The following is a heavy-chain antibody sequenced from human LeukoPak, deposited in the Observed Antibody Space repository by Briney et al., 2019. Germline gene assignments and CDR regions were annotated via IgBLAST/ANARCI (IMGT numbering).Heavy chain of an antibody. J-gene: IGHJ3*02. D-gene: IGHD6-19*01. CDR2: INPNSGGT. CDR3: AKVMGSGQWLVEREDFDI. CDR1: GYTFTGYN. Sequence: ASVKVSCKASGYTFTGYNMHWVRQAPGQGLEWMGWINPNSGGTNYAQKFQGRVTMTRDTSISTAYMELSRLRSDDTAVYYCAKVMGSGQWLVEREDFDIWGQGTMVTVSS. V-gene: IGHV1-2*02.